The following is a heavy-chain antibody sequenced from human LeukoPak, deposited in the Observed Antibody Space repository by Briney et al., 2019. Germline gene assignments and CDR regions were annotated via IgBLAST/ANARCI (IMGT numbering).Heavy chain of an antibody. CDR2: IYYSGST. Sequence: PSETLSLTCTVSGGSISSYYWSWIRQPPGKGLEWIGYIYYSGSTNSDPSLKSRVTISVDTSKNQFSLKLSSVTAADTAVYYCAAHLSRAATPFDYWGQGTLVTVSS. CDR3: AAHLSRAATPFDY. J-gene: IGHJ4*02. V-gene: IGHV4-59*08. CDR1: GGSISSYY. D-gene: IGHD2-2*01.